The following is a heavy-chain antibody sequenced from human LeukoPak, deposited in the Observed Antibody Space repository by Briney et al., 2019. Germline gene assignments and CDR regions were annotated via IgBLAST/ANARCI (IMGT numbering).Heavy chain of an antibody. CDR1: GGSFTFTSHA. V-gene: IGHV1-69*01. Sequence: SVKASCKASGGSFTFTSHAISWVRQAPGQGLEWMGGLIPIYGSANYAQKFQGRVTITSDESTRTVYMELSSLRPEDSAAYYCAGFFYDNSGDAFDIWGQGTMVTVSS. CDR3: AGFFYDNSGDAFDI. D-gene: IGHD3-22*01. J-gene: IGHJ3*02. CDR2: LIPIYGSA.